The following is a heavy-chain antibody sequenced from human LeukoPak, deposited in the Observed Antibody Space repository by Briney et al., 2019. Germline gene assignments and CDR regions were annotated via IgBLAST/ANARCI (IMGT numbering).Heavy chain of an antibody. CDR2: IKHTGST. CDR1: GGSFSGYY. J-gene: IGHJ2*01. CDR3: ARGHSWSGYFRELTHWYFDL. Sequence: PSETLSLTCAVYGGSFSGYYWTWIRQPPGKGLEWIGEIKHTGSTNYNPSLKSRVTISVDTSKNQFSLKLSSVTAADTAVYYCARGHSWSGYFRELTHWYFDLWGRGTLVTVSS. D-gene: IGHD3-3*02. V-gene: IGHV4-34*01.